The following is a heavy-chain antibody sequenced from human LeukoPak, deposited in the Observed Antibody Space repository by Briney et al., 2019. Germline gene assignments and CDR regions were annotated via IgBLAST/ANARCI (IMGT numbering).Heavy chain of an antibody. D-gene: IGHD5-18*01. V-gene: IGHV4-39*07. CDR2: IYYSGSA. J-gene: IGHJ6*03. Sequence: SETLSLTCTVSGGSISSSSYYWGWICQPPGKGLEWIGSIYYSGSAYYSPSLKSRVTISIDTSKNQFSLKPSSVTAADTAVYYCARSYSAMAYYYYYYYMDVWGKGTTVTVSS. CDR1: GGSISSSSYY. CDR3: ARSYSAMAYYYYYYYMDV.